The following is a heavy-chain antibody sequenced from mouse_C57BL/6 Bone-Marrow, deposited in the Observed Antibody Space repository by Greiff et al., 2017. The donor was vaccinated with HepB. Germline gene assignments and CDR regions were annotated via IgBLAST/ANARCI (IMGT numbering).Heavy chain of an antibody. J-gene: IGHJ4*01. CDR2: IHPSDSDT. CDR1: GYTFTSYW. V-gene: IGHV1-74*01. Sequence: QVQLQQPGAELVKPGASVKVSCKASGYTFTSYWMHWVKQRPGQGLEWIGRIHPSDSDTNYNQKFKGKATLTVDKSSSTAYMQLSSLTSEASAVYYCAIFGALTTVVENYAMDYWGQGTSVTVSS. CDR3: AIFGALTTVVENYAMDY. D-gene: IGHD1-1*01.